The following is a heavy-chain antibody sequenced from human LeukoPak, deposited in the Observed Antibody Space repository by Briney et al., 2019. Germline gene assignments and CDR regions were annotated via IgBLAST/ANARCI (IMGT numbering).Heavy chain of an antibody. V-gene: IGHV4-59*08. J-gene: IGHJ3*02. D-gene: IGHD6-6*01. CDR1: GGSISSYY. CDR3: ARGSIAARNDAFDI. Sequence: SETLSLTCAVYGGSISSYYWSWIRQPPGKGLEWIGYIYYSGSTNYNPSLKSRVTISVDTSKNQFSLKLSSVTAADTAVYYCARGSIAARNDAFDIWGQGTMVTVSS. CDR2: IYYSGST.